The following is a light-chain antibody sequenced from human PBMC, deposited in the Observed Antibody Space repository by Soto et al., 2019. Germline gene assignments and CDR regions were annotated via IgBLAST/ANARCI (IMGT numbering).Light chain of an antibody. CDR3: QQSYNTLFT. CDR1: QTINNF. CDR2: GAS. J-gene: IGKJ3*01. Sequence: DIQMTQSPSSLSASGGDSVTITCRASQTINNFLNWYQQKPGKAPKLLIHGASTLQSGVPPRFSGSGSGTDFTLTITGLLPEDSATYYCQQSYNTLFTFGPGTTVDIK. V-gene: IGKV1-39*01.